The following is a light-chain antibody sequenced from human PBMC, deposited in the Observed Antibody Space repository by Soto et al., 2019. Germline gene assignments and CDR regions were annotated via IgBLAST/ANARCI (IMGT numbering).Light chain of an antibody. J-gene: IGKJ3*01. CDR2: RTS. Sequence: EIVLTQSPGTLSLSPGERATLSCRASQSVSSSYLAWYQQKPGQAPRLLIYRTSSRATGIPDRFSGSGSGTDFTLTISRLEPEDFAVYYCHYYDDSPPFPFGPGTKVDIK. CDR1: QSVSSSY. V-gene: IGKV3-20*01. CDR3: HYYDDSPPFP.